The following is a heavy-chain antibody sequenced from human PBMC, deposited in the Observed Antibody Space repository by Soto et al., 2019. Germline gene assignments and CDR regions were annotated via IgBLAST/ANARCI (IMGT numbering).Heavy chain of an antibody. Sequence: PGGSLRLSCAASGFTFSSYSMNWVRQAPGKGLEWVSYISSSSSTIYYADSVKGRFTISRDNAKNSLYLQMNSLRAEDTAVYYCAREHGPSSVTIFVYNWFDPWGQGTLVTVSS. J-gene: IGHJ5*02. CDR2: ISSSSSTI. CDR3: AREHGPSSVTIFVYNWFDP. D-gene: IGHD2-21*01. CDR1: GFTFSSYS. V-gene: IGHV3-48*01.